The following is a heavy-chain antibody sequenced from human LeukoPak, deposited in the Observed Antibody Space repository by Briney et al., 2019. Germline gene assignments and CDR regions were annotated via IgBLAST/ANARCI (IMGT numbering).Heavy chain of an antibody. CDR3: AISGYYDIFIGYYYRNAFHI. CDR2: TYYSGST. Sequence: PSETPSLTCTVSGGSISIGGYYWSWIRQHPGKGLEWIGNTYYSGSTYYNPSLKSRVTISVDTSKSQFSLKLSSVTAADTAVYYCAISGYYDIFIGYYYRNAFHIWGQGTMVTVSS. D-gene: IGHD3-9*01. J-gene: IGHJ3*02. V-gene: IGHV4-31*03. CDR1: GGSISIGGYY.